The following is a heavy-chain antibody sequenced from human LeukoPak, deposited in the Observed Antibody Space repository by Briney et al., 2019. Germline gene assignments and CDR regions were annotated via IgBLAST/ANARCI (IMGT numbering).Heavy chain of an antibody. D-gene: IGHD3-3*01. CDR3: ARDSPYEKYHSD. J-gene: IGHJ4*02. CDR2: IIPILGIA. Sequence: GASVTVSCKASGGTFSSYTISWVRQAPGQGLEWMGRIIPILGIANYAQKFQGRVTITADKSTSTAYMELSSLRSEDTAVYYCARDSPYEKYHSDWGQGTLVTVSS. V-gene: IGHV1-69*04. CDR1: GGTFSSYT.